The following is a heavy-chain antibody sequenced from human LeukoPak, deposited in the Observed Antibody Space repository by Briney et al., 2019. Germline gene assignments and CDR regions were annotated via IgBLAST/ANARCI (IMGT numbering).Heavy chain of an antibody. J-gene: IGHJ6*03. CDR1: GGSFSGYY. Sequence: SETLSLTCAVYGGSFSGYYRSWIRQPPGKGLEWIGEINHSGSTNYNPSLKSRVTISVDTSKNQFSLNLSSVTAADTAVYYCARNLYYYYMDVWGKGTTVTVSS. CDR2: INHSGST. V-gene: IGHV4-34*01. CDR3: ARNLYYYYMDV.